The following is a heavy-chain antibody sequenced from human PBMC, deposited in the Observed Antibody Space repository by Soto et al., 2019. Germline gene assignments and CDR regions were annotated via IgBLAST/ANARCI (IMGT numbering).Heavy chain of an antibody. V-gene: IGHV4-61*01. CDR3: ARGKTLWFGIDY. CDR2: IYFSGNT. CDR1: GGSINSDKYY. Sequence: PSEMLSLTCSVSGGSINSDKYYWGWIRQPPGKGLEWIGNIYFSGNTNYNPSLQTRVTISVDTSKNQFSLKLSSVTAADTAVYYCARGKTLWFGIDYWGQGTLVTVSS. J-gene: IGHJ4*02. D-gene: IGHD3-10*01.